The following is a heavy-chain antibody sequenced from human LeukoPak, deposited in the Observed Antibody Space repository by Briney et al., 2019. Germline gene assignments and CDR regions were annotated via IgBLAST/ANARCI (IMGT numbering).Heavy chain of an antibody. J-gene: IGHJ4*02. CDR2: IYYSGST. D-gene: IGHD3-22*01. CDR1: GGSISSSSYY. V-gene: IGHV4-39*01. CDR3: ARLIYDSSGYYYGLGKYYFDY. Sequence: SETLSLTCTVSGGSISSSSYYWGWIRQPPGKGLEWFGSIYYSGSTYYNPSLNSRVTMSVDTSKNQFSLKLSSVTAADTAVFYCARLIYDSSGYYYGLGKYYFDYWGQGTLVTVSS.